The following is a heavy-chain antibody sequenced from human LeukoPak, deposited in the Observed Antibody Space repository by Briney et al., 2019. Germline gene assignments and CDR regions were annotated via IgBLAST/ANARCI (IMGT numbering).Heavy chain of an antibody. D-gene: IGHD3-22*01. CDR2: IYYSGST. CDR3: ARQDYDSSGYYSLNYFDY. V-gene: IGHV4-39*01. J-gene: IGHJ4*02. CDR1: GGSISSSSYY. Sequence: PSETLSLTCTVSGGSISSSSYYWGWIRQPPGKGLEGIGSIYYSGSTYYNPSIKSRVTISVDPSKNQFSLQLSSVTAADTAVYYCARQDYDSSGYYSLNYFDYRGQGTLVTVSP.